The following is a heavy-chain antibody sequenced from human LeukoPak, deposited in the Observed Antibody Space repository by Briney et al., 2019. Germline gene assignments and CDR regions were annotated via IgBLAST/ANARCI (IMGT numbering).Heavy chain of an antibody. CDR2: ISSSGSTI. CDR3: ARGQFGSYYDYYYYGMDV. Sequence: GGSLRLSCTASGFTFSDYYMSWIRQAPGKGLEWVSYISSSGSTIYYADSVKGRFTISRDNAKNSLYLQMNSLRAEDTAVYYCARGQFGSYYDYYYYGMDVWGQGTTVTVSS. CDR1: GFTFSDYY. J-gene: IGHJ6*02. D-gene: IGHD1-26*01. V-gene: IGHV3-11*01.